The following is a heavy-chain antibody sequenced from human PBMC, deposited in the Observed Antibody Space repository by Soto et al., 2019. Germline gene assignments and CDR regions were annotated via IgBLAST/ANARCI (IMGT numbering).Heavy chain of an antibody. D-gene: IGHD3-22*01. CDR3: ARGDATKIVVTTYYASYV. CDR2: IIPVFGTP. J-gene: IGHJ6*02. Sequence: QVQLVQSGAEVKKPGSSVKVSCKASGGSLSNYGISWVRQAPGQGLEWMGAIIPVFGTPNYAQKFQDRVTITADESTTTVYMEVRSMTSEDTAVYYCARGDATKIVVTTYYASYVWGQWTTVTVSS. CDR1: GGSLSNYG. V-gene: IGHV1-69*12.